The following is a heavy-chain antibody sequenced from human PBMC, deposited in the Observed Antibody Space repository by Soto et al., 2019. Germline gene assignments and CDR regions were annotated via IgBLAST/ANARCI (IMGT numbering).Heavy chain of an antibody. J-gene: IGHJ4*02. Sequence: GGSLRLSCAASGFTFSSYAMHWVRQAPGKGLEWVAVISYDGSNKYYADSVKGRFTISRDNSKNTLYLQMNSLRAEDTAVYYCASGPSSYSSGWYFDYWGQGTLVTVSS. V-gene: IGHV3-30*04. CDR1: GFTFSSYA. CDR2: ISYDGSNK. D-gene: IGHD6-19*01. CDR3: ASGPSSYSSGWYFDY.